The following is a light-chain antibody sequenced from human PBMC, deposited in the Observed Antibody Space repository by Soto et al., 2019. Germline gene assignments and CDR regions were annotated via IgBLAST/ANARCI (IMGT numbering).Light chain of an antibody. CDR1: QRLSSH. Sequence: EIVLTQSPATLSLSPGDRATLSCRASQRLSSHLAWYQQRPGHVVMLLLYDASHRATGIPVRFSGSGSGTYFAITITYLEPEDFAVSFCQQRNDGLTFGVGSKVEIK. V-gene: IGKV3-11*01. J-gene: IGKJ4*01. CDR2: DAS. CDR3: QQRNDGLT.